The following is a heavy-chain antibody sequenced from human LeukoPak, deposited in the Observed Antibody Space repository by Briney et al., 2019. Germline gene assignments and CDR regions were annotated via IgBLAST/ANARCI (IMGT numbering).Heavy chain of an antibody. CDR2: IIPIFGTA. CDR1: GGTFSSYA. J-gene: IGHJ3*02. V-gene: IGHV1-69*05. Sequence: SVKVSCKASGGTFSSYAISWVRQAPGQGLEWMGGIIPIFGTANYAQKFQGRVTITTDESTSTAYMELSSLRSEDTAVYYCARVSPEYQLLYGAFDIWGQGTMVTVSS. CDR3: ARVSPEYQLLYGAFDI. D-gene: IGHD2-2*02.